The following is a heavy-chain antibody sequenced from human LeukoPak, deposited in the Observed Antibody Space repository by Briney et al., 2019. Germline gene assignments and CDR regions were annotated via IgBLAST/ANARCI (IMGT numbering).Heavy chain of an antibody. V-gene: IGHV3-23*01. Sequence: GGSLRLSCAASGFTFSNYVMSWVRQAPGKGLEWVSGISGSGGSIYYADSVKGRFTISRDSSKNTLNLQMNSLRAEDTAVYYCARDHGDDAFDIWGPGTMVTVSS. CDR3: ARDHGDDAFDI. D-gene: IGHD3-3*01. CDR1: GFTFSNYV. J-gene: IGHJ3*02. CDR2: ISGSGGSI.